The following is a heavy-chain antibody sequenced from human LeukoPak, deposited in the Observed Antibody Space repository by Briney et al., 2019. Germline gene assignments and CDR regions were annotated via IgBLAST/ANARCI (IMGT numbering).Heavy chain of an antibody. CDR2: IYHSGNT. D-gene: IGHD3-22*01. CDR1: GGSISSGGYS. Sequence: PSETLSLTCTVSGGSISSGGYSWSWIRQPRGKGLEWIEYIYHSGNTYYNPSLKSRVTISVDRSKNQFSLKLSSVTAADTAVYYCARDAGSGYYYPYFDSWGQGTLVTVSS. V-gene: IGHV4-30-2*01. J-gene: IGHJ4*02. CDR3: ARDAGSGYYYPYFDS.